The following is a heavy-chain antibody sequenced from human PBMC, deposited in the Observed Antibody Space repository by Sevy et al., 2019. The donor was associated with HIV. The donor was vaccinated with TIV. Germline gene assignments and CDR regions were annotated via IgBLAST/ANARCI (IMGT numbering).Heavy chain of an antibody. D-gene: IGHD6-13*01. CDR2: ISYDESNK. J-gene: IGHJ4*02. V-gene: IGHV3-30*18. Sequence: GGSLRLSCAASGFTFSSYGMHGVRQAPGKGLEWVAVISYDESNKYYADSVKGRFTISRDNSKNTLYLQMNSLRAEDTAVYYCAKAARIAAAGTSYFDYWGQGTLVTVSS. CDR1: GFTFSSYG. CDR3: AKAARIAAAGTSYFDY.